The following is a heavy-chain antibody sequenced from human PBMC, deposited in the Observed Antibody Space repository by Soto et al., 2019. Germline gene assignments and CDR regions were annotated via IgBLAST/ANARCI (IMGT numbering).Heavy chain of an antibody. CDR3: AKDYLGTTDKNWFDP. CDR2: ISGSGGST. CDR1: GFTFSSYA. Sequence: GGSLRLSCAASGFTFSSYAMSWVRQAPGKGLEWVSAISGSGGSTYYADSVKGRFTISRDNSKNTLYLQMNSLRAEDTAVYYCAKDYLGTTDKNWFDPWGQGTLVTVSS. J-gene: IGHJ5*02. D-gene: IGHD4-4*01. V-gene: IGHV3-23*01.